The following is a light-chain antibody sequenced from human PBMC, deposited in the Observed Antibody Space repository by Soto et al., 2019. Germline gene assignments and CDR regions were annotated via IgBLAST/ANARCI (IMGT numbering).Light chain of an antibody. CDR3: CSYAGSRTFVV. Sequence: QSALTQPASVSGSPGQSITISCTGTSSDVGSYNLVSWYQQHPGKAPKFIIYEVTKRPSGVSNRFSGSKSDNTASLTISGLQAEDEADYYCCSYAGSRTFVVFGGGTKLTVL. J-gene: IGLJ2*01. CDR2: EVT. CDR1: SSDVGSYNL. V-gene: IGLV2-23*02.